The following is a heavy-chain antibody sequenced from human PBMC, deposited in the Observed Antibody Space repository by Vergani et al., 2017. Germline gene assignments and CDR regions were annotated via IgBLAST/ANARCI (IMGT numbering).Heavy chain of an antibody. V-gene: IGHV4-30-2*01. CDR2: IFPSGNS. Sequence: QLQLQESGSGLVKPSQTLSLTCAVSGDSITNGGFSWNWIRQPPGKGPEWIGYIFPSGNSDYNPSLKNRVSISLDKSKNQFSLGVNSVTAADTAVYYCASDTHSGQRADRWGQGILVTVTS. J-gene: IGHJ5*02. CDR1: GDSITNGGFS. D-gene: IGHD6-19*01. CDR3: ASDTHSGQRADR.